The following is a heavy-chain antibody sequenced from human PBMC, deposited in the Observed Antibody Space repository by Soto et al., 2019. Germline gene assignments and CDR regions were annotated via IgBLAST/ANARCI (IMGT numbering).Heavy chain of an antibody. CDR2: INPNSGGT. CDR1: GYTFTGYY. Sequence: GASVKVSCKASGYTFTGYYMHWVRQAPGQGLEWMGWINPNSGGTNYAQKFQGRVTMTRDTSISTAYMELSRLRSDDTAVYYCARGGHRKRFLEWLPSVWGQGTLVTVYS. CDR3: ARGGHRKRFLEWLPSV. D-gene: IGHD3-3*01. V-gene: IGHV1-2*02. J-gene: IGHJ4*02.